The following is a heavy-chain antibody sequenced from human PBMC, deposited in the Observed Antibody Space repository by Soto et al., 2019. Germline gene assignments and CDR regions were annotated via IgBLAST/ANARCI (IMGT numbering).Heavy chain of an antibody. CDR3: ARGIEGWYQGRYYYGMDV. CDR2: IYYSGST. Sequence: QVQLQESGPGLVKPSETLSLTCTVSGCSVSSGSYYWSWIRQPPGKGLEWIGYIYYSGSTNYNPSLKSRVTISVDTSKTQFSLKLSSVTAADTAVYYCARGIEGWYQGRYYYGMDVWGQGTTVTVSS. CDR1: GCSVSSGSYY. D-gene: IGHD6-19*01. V-gene: IGHV4-61*01. J-gene: IGHJ6*02.